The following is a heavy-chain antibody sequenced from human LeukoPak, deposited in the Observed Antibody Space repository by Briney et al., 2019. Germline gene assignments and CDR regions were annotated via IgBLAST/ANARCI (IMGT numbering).Heavy chain of an antibody. CDR1: GGTFSSYA. Sequence: ASVKVSCKASGGTFSSYAISWVRQAPGQGLEWMGGIIPIFGTANYAQKFQGRVTITADKSTSTAYMELSSLRSEDTAVYYCARAKTDHVVVVAASWADDYYFDYWGQGTLVTVSS. D-gene: IGHD2-15*01. CDR2: IIPIFGTA. CDR3: ARAKTDHVVVVAASWADDYYFDY. J-gene: IGHJ4*02. V-gene: IGHV1-69*06.